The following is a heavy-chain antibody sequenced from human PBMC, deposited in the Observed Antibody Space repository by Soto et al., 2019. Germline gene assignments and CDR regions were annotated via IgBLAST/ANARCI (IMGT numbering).Heavy chain of an antibody. CDR2: INAGNGNT. V-gene: IGHV1-3*01. CDR1: GYTFTSYA. Sequence: ASVKVSCKASGYTFTSYAMHWVRQAPGQRLEWMGWINAGNGNTKYSQKFQGRVTITRDTSASTAYMELSSLRSEDTAVYYCARVNTIFGVVIDAFDIWGQGTMVTVSS. D-gene: IGHD3-3*01. CDR3: ARVNTIFGVVIDAFDI. J-gene: IGHJ3*02.